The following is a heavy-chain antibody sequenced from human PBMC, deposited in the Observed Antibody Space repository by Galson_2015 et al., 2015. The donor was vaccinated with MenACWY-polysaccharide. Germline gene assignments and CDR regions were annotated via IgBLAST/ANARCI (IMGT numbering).Heavy chain of an antibody. CDR3: ARTRIVGAHWFDC. J-gene: IGHJ4*02. CDR1: GFTFSNFW. CDR2: INQDESEK. V-gene: IGHV3-7*01. D-gene: IGHD1-26*01. Sequence: SLRLSCAASGFTFSNFWMSWVRQAPGKGLEWVASINQDESEKHYEDSVKGRFTVSRDNAKNSVYLQMNSLRAEDTAVYYCARTRIVGAHWFDCWGQGTLVTVSS.